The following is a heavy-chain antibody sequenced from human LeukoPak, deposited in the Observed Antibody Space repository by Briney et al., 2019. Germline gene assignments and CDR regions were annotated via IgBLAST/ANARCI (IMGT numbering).Heavy chain of an antibody. CDR2: INPNSGGT. J-gene: IGHJ5*02. V-gene: IGHV1-2*02. CDR1: GYSFTGHY. D-gene: IGHD1-26*01. CDR3: ARGSYGIWFDP. Sequence: ASVKVSCKASGYSFTGHYIHWVRQAPGQGLEWMGWINPNSGGTNYAQKFQGRVTMTRDTSISTAYMELSRLRSDDTAVYYCARGSYGIWFDPWGQGTLVTVSS.